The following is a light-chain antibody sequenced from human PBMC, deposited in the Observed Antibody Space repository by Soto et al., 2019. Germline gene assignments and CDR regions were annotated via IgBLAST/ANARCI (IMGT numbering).Light chain of an antibody. CDR1: QSIGSY. V-gene: IGKV3-20*01. Sequence: EIGLTQSPGSQSGPPAQTADVSGRASQSIGSYLTWYQQKPGQAPRLLIHGAFSRATGIPDRFSGSGSGTDFTLTISRLESEDFAVYYCQEYGTSPLNCGGGTKGDIK. CDR3: QEYGTSPLN. J-gene: IGKJ4*01. CDR2: GAF.